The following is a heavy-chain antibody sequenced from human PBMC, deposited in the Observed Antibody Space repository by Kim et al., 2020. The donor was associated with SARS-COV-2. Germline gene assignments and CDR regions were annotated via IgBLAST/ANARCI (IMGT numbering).Heavy chain of an antibody. CDR1: GGSISSGSYY. J-gene: IGHJ4*02. CDR3: ASGGMATIGAFDY. Sequence: SETLSLTCTVSGGSISSGSYYWSWIRQPAGKGLEWIGRIYTSGSTNYNPSLKSRVTISVDTSKNQFSLKLSSVTAADTAVYYCASGGMATIGAFDYWGQGTLVTVSS. D-gene: IGHD5-12*01. V-gene: IGHV4-61*02. CDR2: IYTSGST.